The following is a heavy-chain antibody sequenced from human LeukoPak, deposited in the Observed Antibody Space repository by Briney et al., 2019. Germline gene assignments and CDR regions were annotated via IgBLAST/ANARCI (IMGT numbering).Heavy chain of an antibody. CDR1: GFPFSSYW. V-gene: IGHV3-21*01. CDR2: ISYSGPHM. D-gene: IGHD4-17*01. J-gene: IGHJ4*02. Sequence: GGSLRLSCVASGFPFSSYWMTWVRQAPGKGLEWVSSISYSGPHMFYADSVRGRFTISRDNAENSLFLQMNSLRPEDTAVYFCASNDYRDEGIDSWGQGTLVTVSS. CDR3: ASNDYRDEGIDS.